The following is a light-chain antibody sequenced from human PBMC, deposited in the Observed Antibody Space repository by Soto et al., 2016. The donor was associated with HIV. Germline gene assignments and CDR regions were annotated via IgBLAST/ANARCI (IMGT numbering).Light chain of an antibody. J-gene: IGKJ1*01. CDR3: QKXNSALGT. Sequence: DIQLTQSPSFLSASVGDRVTITCRASQDISNYLAWYQQKPGKVPKLLIYAASTLQSGVPSRFSGSGSGTDFTLTISSLQPEDVATYYCQKXNSALGTFGQGTKVELK. V-gene: IGKV1-27*01. CDR2: AAS. CDR1: QDISNY.